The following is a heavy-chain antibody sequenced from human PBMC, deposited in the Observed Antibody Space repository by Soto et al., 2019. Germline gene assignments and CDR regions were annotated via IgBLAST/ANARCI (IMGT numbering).Heavy chain of an antibody. CDR3: AQGFSYSVIDY. Sequence: QVQLVGSGGGVVQPGRSLRLSCAASGFTFSTYGMHWVRQAPGKGLEWVAVISYDGSNKYYADSVKGRFTISRDNSKNTLYLQMSSLRAEDTAVYYCAQGFSYSVIDYWGQGTLVTVSS. V-gene: IGHV3-30*18. J-gene: IGHJ4*02. CDR2: ISYDGSNK. CDR1: GFTFSTYG. D-gene: IGHD5-18*01.